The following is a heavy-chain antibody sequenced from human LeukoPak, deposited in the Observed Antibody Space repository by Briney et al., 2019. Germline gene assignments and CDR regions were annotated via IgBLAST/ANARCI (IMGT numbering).Heavy chain of an antibody. CDR2: IYYSGGT. D-gene: IGHD2-2*02. CDR1: GASMSNYF. CDR3: AREGPIPGGDWFDP. V-gene: IGHV4-59*01. Sequence: SETLSLTCTVSGASMSNYFWSWIRQPPGKGLEWIGYIYYSGGTHYNPSLKSRVTISIDTSKNQSSLRLSSLTAADTAFYYCAREGPIPGGDWFDPWGQGTLVTVSS. J-gene: IGHJ5*02.